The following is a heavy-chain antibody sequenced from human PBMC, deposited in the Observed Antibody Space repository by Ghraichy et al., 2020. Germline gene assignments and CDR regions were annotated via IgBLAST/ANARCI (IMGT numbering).Heavy chain of an antibody. V-gene: IGHV3-23*01. Sequence: GGSLRLSCAASGFTFSAYAMGWVRRAPGKRLEWVSGITGSGVDTYHADSVRGRFTISRDNSKNTVDLQMNGLSAEDTAVYYCAKADRGNCGGVRCYDFDYWGQGTLVTVSS. D-gene: IGHD2-15*01. J-gene: IGHJ4*02. CDR1: GFTFSAYA. CDR2: ITGSGVDT. CDR3: AKADRGNCGGVRCYDFDY.